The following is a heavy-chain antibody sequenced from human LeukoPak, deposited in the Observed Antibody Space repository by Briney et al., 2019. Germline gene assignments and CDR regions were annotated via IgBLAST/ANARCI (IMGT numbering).Heavy chain of an antibody. V-gene: IGHV1-8*02. CDR1: GYTFTSYG. J-gene: IGHJ4*02. Sequence: ASVKVSCKASGYTFTSYGISWVRQATGQGLEWMGWIDPNTGYTDYAQKYQGRVTMTRDTSIHTAYLELSSLKSEDTAVYYCTRGRESLGWGQGTLVTVSS. CDR3: TRGRESLG. CDR2: IDPNTGYT.